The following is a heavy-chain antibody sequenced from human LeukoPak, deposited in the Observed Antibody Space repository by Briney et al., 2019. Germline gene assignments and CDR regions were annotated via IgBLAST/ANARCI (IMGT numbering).Heavy chain of an antibody. J-gene: IGHJ4*02. CDR3: ARFQGRGYSYGLNLDY. V-gene: IGHV4-34*01. CDR2: INHSGST. D-gene: IGHD5-18*01. CDR1: GGSFSGYY. Sequence: SETLSLTCAVYGGSFSGYYWSWIRQPPGKGLEWIGEINHSGSTNYNPSLKSRVTKSVDTSKNQFSLKRSSVTAADTAVYYCARFQGRGYSYGLNLDYWGQGTLVTVSS.